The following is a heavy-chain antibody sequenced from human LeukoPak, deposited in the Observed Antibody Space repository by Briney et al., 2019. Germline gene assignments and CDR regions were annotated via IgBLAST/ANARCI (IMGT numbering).Heavy chain of an antibody. V-gene: IGHV4-59*08. CDR2: SYYSGST. CDR1: DGSMYGYY. CDR3: ARHKSDLGDYQAL. D-gene: IGHD4-17*01. Sequence: PSETLSLTCTVSDGSMYGYYWSWIRQPPGKGLEWIGYSYYSGSTHYNPSLKRRVNISEDRYMNQFSVKRSSVTAADTAVYYCARHKSDLGDYQALWGQGTLVTVSS. J-gene: IGHJ4*02.